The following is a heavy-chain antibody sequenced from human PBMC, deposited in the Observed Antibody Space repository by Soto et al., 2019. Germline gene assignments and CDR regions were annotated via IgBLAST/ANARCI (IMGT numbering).Heavy chain of an antibody. CDR3: ARGQAGSYYDFWRGYSNSFDP. J-gene: IGHJ5*02. V-gene: IGHV3-21*01. D-gene: IGHD3-3*01. CDR1: GFTFSSYS. Sequence: PGGSLRLSCAASGFTFSSYSMNWVRQAPGKGLEWVSSISSSSSYIYYADLVKGRFTISRDNAKNSLYLQMNSLRAEDTAVYYCARGQAGSYYDFWRGYSNSFDPWGQRTLVTVSS. CDR2: ISSSSSYI.